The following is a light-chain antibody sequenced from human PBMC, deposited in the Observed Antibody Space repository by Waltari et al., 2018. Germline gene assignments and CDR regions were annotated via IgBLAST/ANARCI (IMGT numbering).Light chain of an antibody. CDR3: QQYNSYSLLS. CDR2: KAS. CDR1: QSISKW. V-gene: IGKV1-5*03. J-gene: IGKJ4*01. Sequence: DIQMTQSPSTLSASVGDRVTFSCRASQSISKWLTLYQQKPGKAPKLLIYKASSLESGVPLRFSGSGTGTEFTLTISSMQLEDFATYSCQQYNSYSLLSFGGGTKVEIK.